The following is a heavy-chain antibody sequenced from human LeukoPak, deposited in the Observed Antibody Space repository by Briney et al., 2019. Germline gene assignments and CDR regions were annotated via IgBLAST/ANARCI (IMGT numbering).Heavy chain of an antibody. V-gene: IGHV4-34*01. D-gene: IGHD6-19*01. Sequence: SETLSLTCAVYGGSFSGYYWSWIRQPPGKGLEWIGEINHSGSTNYNPSLKSRVTISVDTSKNQFSLKLSSATAADTAVYYCARMRQWLVRGYFDYWGQGTLVTVSS. CDR3: ARMRQWLVRGYFDY. CDR2: INHSGST. CDR1: GGSFSGYY. J-gene: IGHJ4*02.